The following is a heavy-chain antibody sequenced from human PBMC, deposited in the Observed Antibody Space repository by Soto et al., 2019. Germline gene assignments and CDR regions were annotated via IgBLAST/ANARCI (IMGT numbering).Heavy chain of an antibody. J-gene: IGHJ4*02. CDR1: GGTFSSYA. V-gene: IGHV1-69*01. CDR2: IIPIFGTA. Sequence: QVQLVQSGAEVKKPGSSVKVSCKASGGTFSSYAISWVRQAPGQGLEWMGGIIPIFGTANYAQKFQGRVTITADESTSTGYMELSSLRAEDTAVYYCARDLAAAGTGAFDYWGQGTLVTVSS. CDR3: ARDLAAAGTGAFDY. D-gene: IGHD6-13*01.